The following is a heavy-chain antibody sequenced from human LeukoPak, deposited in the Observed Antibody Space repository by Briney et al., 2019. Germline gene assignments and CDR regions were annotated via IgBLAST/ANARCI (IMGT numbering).Heavy chain of an antibody. CDR1: GFTFNIYG. CDR3: AKDDHYDTSGHGWVFDI. V-gene: IGHV3-30*18. J-gene: IGHJ3*02. Sequence: PGGSLRLSCAASGFTFNIYGMHWVRQAPGKGLEWVAGISYDEMYQYYADSVKGRFTISRDNSKNTLFLQINSLRPEDTALYHCAKDDHYDTSGHGWVFDIWGQGTVVTVSS. D-gene: IGHD3-22*01. CDR2: ISYDEMYQ.